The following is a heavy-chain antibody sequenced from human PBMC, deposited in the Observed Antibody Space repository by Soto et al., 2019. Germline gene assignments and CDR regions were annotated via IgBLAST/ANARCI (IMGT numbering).Heavy chain of an antibody. Sequence: GESLKISCKGSGYSFTSYWIGWVRQMPGKGLEWMGIIYPGDSDTRYSPSFQGQVTISADKSISTAYLQWSSLKASDTAMYYCARRGGLYYDSSGYGYYYYGMDVWGQGTTVTVSS. V-gene: IGHV5-51*01. CDR1: GYSFTSYW. CDR3: ARRGGLYYDSSGYGYYYYGMDV. J-gene: IGHJ6*02. D-gene: IGHD3-22*01. CDR2: IYPGDSDT.